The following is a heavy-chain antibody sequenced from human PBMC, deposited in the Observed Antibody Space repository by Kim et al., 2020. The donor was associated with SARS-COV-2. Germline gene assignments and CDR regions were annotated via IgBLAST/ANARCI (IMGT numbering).Heavy chain of an antibody. D-gene: IGHD6-19*01. J-gene: IGHJ6*03. CDR1: GGSFSGYY. V-gene: IGHV4-34*01. Sequence: SETLSLTCAVYGGSFSGYYWSWIRQPPGKGLEWIGEINHSGSTNYNPSLKSRVTISVDTSNNQFSMKLSSVTAADTAVYYCARHSSIAVAGTLVWNYYYYMDFWGQGTPVTVSS. CDR3: ARHSSIAVAGTLVWNYYYYMDF. CDR2: INHSGST.